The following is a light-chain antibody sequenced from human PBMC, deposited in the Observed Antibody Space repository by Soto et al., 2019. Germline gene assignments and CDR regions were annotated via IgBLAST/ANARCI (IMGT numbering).Light chain of an antibody. CDR2: GAS. Sequence: EIVLTQSPGTLSLSPGERATLSCRASQSVGSSYLAWYQQKPGQAPRLLIYGASSRATGIPDRFSGSGSGTDFTLTISRLEPEDFAVYYCQQYGSSSVAFGQGTKVDIK. V-gene: IGKV3-20*01. CDR1: QSVGSSY. J-gene: IGKJ1*01. CDR3: QQYGSSSVA.